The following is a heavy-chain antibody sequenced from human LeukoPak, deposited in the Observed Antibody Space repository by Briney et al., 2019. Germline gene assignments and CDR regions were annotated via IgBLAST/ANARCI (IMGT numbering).Heavy chain of an antibody. CDR2: ISYDGSNK. D-gene: IGHD3-10*01. Sequence: GGSLRLSCAASGFTFSNYAMHWVRQAPGKGLEWVAVISYDGSNKFYADSVKGRFTLSRDNSKNTLYLQMNSLRIEDTAVYYCGRGSVGFGELNYWGQGTLVTVSS. J-gene: IGHJ4*02. CDR3: GRGSVGFGELNY. CDR1: GFTFSNYA. V-gene: IGHV3-30-3*01.